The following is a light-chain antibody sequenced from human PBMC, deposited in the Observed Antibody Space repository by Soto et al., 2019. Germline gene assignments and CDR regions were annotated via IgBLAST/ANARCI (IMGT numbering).Light chain of an antibody. J-gene: IGKJ4*01. CDR1: QSLLHSDGNTY. Sequence: EIVMTQTPLSLSVTPGQPASISCKSSQSLLHSDGNTYLSWFLQKPRQPPQLLIYEVSKRFSGVPDRFSGSGSGTDFTLRISRVEAEDVGVYYCMQSIQLPLTFGGGTKVEIK. CDR2: EVS. CDR3: MQSIQLPLT. V-gene: IGKV2D-29*01.